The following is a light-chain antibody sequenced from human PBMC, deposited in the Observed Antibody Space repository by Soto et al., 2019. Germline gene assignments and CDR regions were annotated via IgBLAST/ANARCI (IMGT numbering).Light chain of an antibody. CDR3: QVWDNGSDHWV. J-gene: IGLJ3*02. CDR1: NIGTKS. CDR2: DDS. V-gene: IGLV3-21*02. Sequence: VLTQPPSVSVAPGQTARIACGGNNIGTKSVHWYQQKPGQAPVLVVYDDSDRPSGIPERFSGSNSGNTATLTISRVEAGDEAAYSCQVWDNGSDHWVFGGGTQLTVL.